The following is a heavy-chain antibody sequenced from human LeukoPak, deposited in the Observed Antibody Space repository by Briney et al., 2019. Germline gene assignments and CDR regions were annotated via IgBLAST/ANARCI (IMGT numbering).Heavy chain of an antibody. CDR1: GFTFSSYS. Sequence: GGSLRLSCAASGFTFSSYSMNWVRQAPGKGLEWVSSISSSSSYIYYADSVKGRFTISRDNAKNSLYLQMNSLRAEDTAVYYCARDLDSSGWFDPWGQGTLVTVSS. CDR2: ISSSSSYI. CDR3: ARDLDSSGWFDP. V-gene: IGHV3-21*04. D-gene: IGHD6-19*01. J-gene: IGHJ5*02.